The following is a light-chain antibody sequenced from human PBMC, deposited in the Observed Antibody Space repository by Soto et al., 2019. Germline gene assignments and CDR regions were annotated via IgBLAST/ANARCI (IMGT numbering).Light chain of an antibody. J-gene: IGKJ1*01. V-gene: IGKV3-15*01. CDR2: GAS. CDR1: QSVGSD. Sequence: EIVMTQSPATLSVSPGARATLSCRASQSVGSDLVWYRQKPGQAPRLLIYGASNRATGVPDRFSGSGSGTVFTLTISSLQSDDFATYYCQQYNTYPWTFGQGTKVDIK. CDR3: QQYNTYPWT.